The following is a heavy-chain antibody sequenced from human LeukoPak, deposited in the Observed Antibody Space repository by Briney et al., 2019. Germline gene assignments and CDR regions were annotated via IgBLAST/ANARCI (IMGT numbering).Heavy chain of an antibody. CDR3: ARAPGAASGSSWEQYYYYYGMDV. V-gene: IGHV4-59*12. D-gene: IGHD6-13*01. J-gene: IGHJ6*02. CDR1: GGSISSYY. Sequence: SETLSLTCTVSGGSISSYYWSWIRQPPGKGLEWIGYIYYSGSTYYNPSLKSRVTISVDTSKNQFSLKLSSVTAADTAVYYCARAPGAASGSSWEQYYYYYGMDVWGQGTTVTVSS. CDR2: IYYSGST.